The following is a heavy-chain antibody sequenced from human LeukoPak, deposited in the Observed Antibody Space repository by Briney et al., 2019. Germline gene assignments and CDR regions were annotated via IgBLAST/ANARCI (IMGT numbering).Heavy chain of an antibody. Sequence: GGSLRLSCEASGFTFSSYAMGWVRRAPGKGRGGVSVTSEIGVSTHYADSVKGRFTISRDNAKNSLYLQMNSLRAEDTAVYYCARDSSSWYIVDYMDVWGKGTTVTISS. D-gene: IGHD6-13*01. CDR2: TSEIGVST. CDR1: GFTFSSYA. V-gene: IGHV3-23*01. CDR3: ARDSSSWYIVDYMDV. J-gene: IGHJ6*03.